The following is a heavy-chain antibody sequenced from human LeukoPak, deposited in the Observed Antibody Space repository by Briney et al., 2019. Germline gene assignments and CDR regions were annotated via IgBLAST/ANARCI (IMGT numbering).Heavy chain of an antibody. CDR2: ISSSSSTI. CDR3: ARAQWELYYYYYYYYMDV. V-gene: IGHV3-48*04. D-gene: IGHD1-26*01. CDR1: GFTFSSYS. Sequence: GGSLRLSCAASGFTFSSYSMNWVRQAPGKGLEWVSYISSSSSTIYYADSVKGRFTISRDNAKNSLYLQMNSLRAEDTAVYYCARAQWELYYYYYYYYMDVWGKGTTVTVSS. J-gene: IGHJ6*03.